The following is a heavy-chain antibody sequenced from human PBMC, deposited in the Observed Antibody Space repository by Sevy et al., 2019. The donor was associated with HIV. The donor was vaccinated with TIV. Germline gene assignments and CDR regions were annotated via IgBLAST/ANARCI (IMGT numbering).Heavy chain of an antibody. J-gene: IGHJ1*01. CDR3: ARSPSGSQGPGQYFQH. CDR1: GYTFINYG. D-gene: IGHD1-26*01. V-gene: IGHV1-18*01. CDR2: ISRYNT. Sequence: NPRASVKVSCKASGYTFINYGITWVRQAPGQGLEWMGWISRYNTNYAQKLQGRVTMTTDTSTSTVYMELRSLRSDDTAVYYCARSPSGSQGPGQYFQHWGQGTLVTVSS.